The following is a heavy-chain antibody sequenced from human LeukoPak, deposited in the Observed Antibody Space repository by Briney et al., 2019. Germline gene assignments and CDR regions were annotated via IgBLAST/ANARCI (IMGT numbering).Heavy chain of an antibody. CDR1: GGSFSSYF. V-gene: IGHV4-59*01. Sequence: SETLSLTCTASGGSFSSYFWSWIRQPPGKGLEWIGDIYYSGSTNYNPSFKSRVTISVDTSKIQFSLQLASVTAADTAVYYCARNHYGHPLDYWGQGTLVTVSS. J-gene: IGHJ4*02. CDR2: IYYSGST. D-gene: IGHD4-17*01. CDR3: ARNHYGHPLDY.